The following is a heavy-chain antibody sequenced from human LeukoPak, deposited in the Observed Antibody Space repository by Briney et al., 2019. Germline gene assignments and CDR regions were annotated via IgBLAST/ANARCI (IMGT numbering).Heavy chain of an antibody. D-gene: IGHD6-19*01. CDR3: ARFAVHRRLAVAGQFGLDY. CDR2: INPSGGKT. J-gene: IGHJ4*02. Sequence: ASVKVSCKASGYIFTSYYIHWVGQAPGQGLEWMGIINPSGGKTNYAQKFQGRVTMTRDTSTSTVYMELSSLRSGDTAVYYCARFAVHRRLAVAGQFGLDYWGQGTLVTVSS. CDR1: GYIFTSYY. V-gene: IGHV1-46*01.